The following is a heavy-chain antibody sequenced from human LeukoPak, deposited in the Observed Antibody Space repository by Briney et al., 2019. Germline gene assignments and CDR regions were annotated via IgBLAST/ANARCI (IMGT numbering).Heavy chain of an antibody. V-gene: IGHV3-21*04. CDR2: ISSSSSYI. D-gene: IGHD1-1*01. CDR1: GFTFSSYS. CDR3: ARGDDNLAYDY. Sequence: GGSLRLSCAASGFTFSSYSMNWVRQAPGKGLEWVSSISSSSSYIYYADSVKGRFTISRDNAKNSLYLQMNSLRAEDTAVYYCARGDDNLAYDYWGQGTLVTVSS. J-gene: IGHJ4*02.